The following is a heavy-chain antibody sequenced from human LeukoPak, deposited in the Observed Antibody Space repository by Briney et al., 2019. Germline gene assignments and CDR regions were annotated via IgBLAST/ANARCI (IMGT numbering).Heavy chain of an antibody. CDR3: ARDSGTTGEVKFDP. CDR1: GVSIRRYD. J-gene: IGHJ5*02. CDR2: IYSSGST. V-gene: IGHV4-4*07. D-gene: IGHD3-10*01. Sequence: SETLSLTCTVSGVSIRRYDWSWIRQPAGKGLEWIGRIYSSGSTTYNPSLKSRVTMSIDTSKNQFSLKLSFVTAADTAVYYCARDSGTTGEVKFDPWGQGTLVTVSS.